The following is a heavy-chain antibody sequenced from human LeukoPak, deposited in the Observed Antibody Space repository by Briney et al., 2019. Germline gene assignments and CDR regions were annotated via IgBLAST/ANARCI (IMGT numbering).Heavy chain of an antibody. CDR3: AISKRGYSYGYYDY. J-gene: IGHJ4*02. Sequence: VASMKVSCKASGYTFTDYYLHWVRQAPGQGLEWMGRIIPILGIANYAQKFQGRVTITADKSTSTAYMELSSLRSEDTAVYYCAISKRGYSYGYYDYWGQGTLVTVSS. V-gene: IGHV1-69*02. D-gene: IGHD5-18*01. CDR2: IIPILGIA. CDR1: GYTFTDYY.